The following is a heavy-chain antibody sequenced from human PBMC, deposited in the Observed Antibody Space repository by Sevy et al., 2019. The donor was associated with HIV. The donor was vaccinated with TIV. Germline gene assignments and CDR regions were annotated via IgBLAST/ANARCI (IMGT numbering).Heavy chain of an antibody. CDR1: GFSFSTYN. V-gene: IGHV3-21*01. CDR3: ARSWEQHLHDAFDI. Sequence: GGSLRLSCAASGFSFSTYNMNWVRQAPGKGREWVSSITFSSNYIYYADSVKGRITMSRENAKNSLYLQMNSLRAEDTAVYYCARSWEQHLHDAFDIWGQGTMVTVSS. D-gene: IGHD1-26*01. J-gene: IGHJ3*02. CDR2: ITFSSNYI.